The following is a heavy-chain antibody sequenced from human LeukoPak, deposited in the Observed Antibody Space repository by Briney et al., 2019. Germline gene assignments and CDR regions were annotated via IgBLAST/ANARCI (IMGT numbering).Heavy chain of an antibody. V-gene: IGHV3-30*18. J-gene: IGHJ4*02. CDR1: GFTFSSYG. Sequence: GGSLRLSCAASGFTFSSYGMHWVRQAPGKGLEWVAGISYDGSNKYYADSVKGRFTISRDNSKNTLYLQMNSLRAEDTAVYYCAKQGGYSSSWYFDYWGQGTLVTVSS. CDR2: ISYDGSNK. CDR3: AKQGGYSSSWYFDY. D-gene: IGHD6-13*01.